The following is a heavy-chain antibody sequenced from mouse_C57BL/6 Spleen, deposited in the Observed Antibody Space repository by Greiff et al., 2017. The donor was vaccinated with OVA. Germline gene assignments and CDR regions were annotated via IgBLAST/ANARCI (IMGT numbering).Heavy chain of an antibody. D-gene: IGHD4-1*01. CDR1: GYTFTDYE. CDR2: IDPETGGT. Sequence: VQLQESGAELVRPGASVTLSCKASGYTFTDYEMHWVKQTPVHGLEWIGAIDPETGGTAYNQKFKGKAILTADKSSSTAYMELRSLTSEDSAVYYCTREGLTGTSGYAYWGQGTLVTVSA. CDR3: TREGLTGTSGYAY. J-gene: IGHJ3*01. V-gene: IGHV1-15*01.